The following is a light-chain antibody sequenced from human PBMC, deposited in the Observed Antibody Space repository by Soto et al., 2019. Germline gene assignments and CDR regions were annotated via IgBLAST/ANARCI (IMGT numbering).Light chain of an antibody. CDR1: QTINTW. V-gene: IGKV1-5*03. CDR3: LQYSSYWT. CDR2: KAS. J-gene: IGKJ1*01. Sequence: DIQMTQSPSTLSASVGDRVTITCRASQTINTWLAWYQQNPGKAPKVLIQKASTLESGVPSRFSGSGFGTGFTLTISSLQPDDFATYYCLQYSSYWTFGQGTKVDIK.